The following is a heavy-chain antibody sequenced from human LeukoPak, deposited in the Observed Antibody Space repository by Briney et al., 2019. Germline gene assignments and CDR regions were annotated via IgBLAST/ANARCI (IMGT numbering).Heavy chain of an antibody. Sequence: PGGSLRLSCIASGFTFSTHAMTWVRQAPGKGLEWVSVISGSGGRIDYADPVKGRFTVSRDNSKNTVYLQLNSLRAEDTAIYYCVKVPYGSGSHSTLDYWGQGTLVTVSS. CDR3: VKVPYGSGSHSTLDY. D-gene: IGHD3-10*01. CDR2: ISGSGGRI. J-gene: IGHJ4*02. CDR1: GFTFSTHA. V-gene: IGHV3-23*01.